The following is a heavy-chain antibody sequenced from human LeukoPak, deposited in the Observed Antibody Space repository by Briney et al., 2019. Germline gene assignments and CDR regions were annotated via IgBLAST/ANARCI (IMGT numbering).Heavy chain of an antibody. V-gene: IGHV3-7*03. Sequence: GGSLRLSCAASGFTFSSYWMNWARQAPGKGLEWVASINHNGNVNYYVDSVKGRFTISRDNAKNSLYLQMSNLRAEDTAVYYCARVWRTGSNYYGMDVWGQGTTVTVSS. J-gene: IGHJ6*02. CDR2: INHNGNVN. CDR1: GFTFSSYW. CDR3: ARVWRTGSNYYGMDV. D-gene: IGHD1-1*01.